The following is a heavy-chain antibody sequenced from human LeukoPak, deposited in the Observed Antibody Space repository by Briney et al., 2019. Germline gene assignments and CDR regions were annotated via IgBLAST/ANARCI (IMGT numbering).Heavy chain of an antibody. CDR2: INYSGNT. CDR3: ARLLGGSSWFD. CDR1: GVSISSRSHY. D-gene: IGHD6-13*01. V-gene: IGHV4-39*01. J-gene: IGHJ4*02. Sequence: SETLSLTCAVSGVSISSRSHYWGWIRQPPGKGLEYIGSINYSGNTYYNPSLKSRVTISIDTSKNQFSLKLTSVTAADTSVFYCARLLGGSSWFDWGQGTLVTVSS.